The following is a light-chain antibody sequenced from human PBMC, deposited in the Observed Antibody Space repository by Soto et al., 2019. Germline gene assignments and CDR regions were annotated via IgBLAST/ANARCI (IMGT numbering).Light chain of an antibody. CDR2: AAS. J-gene: IGKJ2*01. CDR1: QNIIFY. V-gene: IGKV1-39*01. Sequence: DIQMTQSPSSLSASVGDRVTITCRSSQNIIFYLNWYQLKPGKAPKLLIYAASNLQSGVPSRFSGSGSGTEFTITISSLQPEDFATYFCQQSYTTPVYTFGQGTKVDIK. CDR3: QQSYTTPVYT.